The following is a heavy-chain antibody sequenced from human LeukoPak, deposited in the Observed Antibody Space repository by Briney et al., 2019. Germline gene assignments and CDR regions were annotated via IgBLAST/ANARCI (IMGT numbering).Heavy chain of an antibody. J-gene: IGHJ4*02. Sequence: PSATLSLTCTVSGGSISSYYWSWIRQPPGKGLEWIGYIYYSGSTNYNPSLKSRVTISVDTSKNQFSLKLSSVTAADTAVYYCASGVWDYFDYWGQGTLVTVSS. V-gene: IGHV4-59*01. D-gene: IGHD2-8*01. CDR2: IYYSGST. CDR1: GGSISSYY. CDR3: ASGVWDYFDY.